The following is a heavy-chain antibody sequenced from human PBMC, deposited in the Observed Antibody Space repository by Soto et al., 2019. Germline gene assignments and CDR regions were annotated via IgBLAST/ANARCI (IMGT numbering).Heavy chain of an antibody. Sequence: SETLSLTCTVSGGSISSYYWSWIRQPPGKALEWIGSIYYHGSTYSNPSLKSRVTISVDTSNNQLSLKLRSVTAADTAVYYCARHDGFSSGWIFDYWGHGTLVTVS. D-gene: IGHD6-19*01. V-gene: IGHV4-59*08. J-gene: IGHJ4*01. CDR2: IYYHGST. CDR1: GGSISSYY. CDR3: ARHDGFSSGWIFDY.